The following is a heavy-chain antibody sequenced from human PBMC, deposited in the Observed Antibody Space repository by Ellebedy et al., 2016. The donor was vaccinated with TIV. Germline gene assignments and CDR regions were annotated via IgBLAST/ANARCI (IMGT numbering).Heavy chain of an antibody. D-gene: IGHD7-27*01. CDR3: ATGSGRPGDGFDP. J-gene: IGHJ5*02. CDR2: IYYTGNN. V-gene: IGHV4-59*01. Sequence: GSLRLSXTVSGGSISSYYWSWIRQPPGKGLEWIGYIYYTGNNNYNPSLKSRVTISVDTSKNQFSLKLSSVTAADTAVYYCATGSGRPGDGFDPWGQGTLVTVSS. CDR1: GGSISSYY.